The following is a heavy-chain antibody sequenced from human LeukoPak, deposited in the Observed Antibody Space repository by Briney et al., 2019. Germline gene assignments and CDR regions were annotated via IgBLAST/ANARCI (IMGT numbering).Heavy chain of an antibody. CDR1: GFTVSSNY. CDR3: ARVGYCSGGSCYSEAFDI. CDR2: IYSAGST. V-gene: IGHV3-53*01. Sequence: PGGSLRLSCAASGFTVSSNYMSWVRQAPGKGLEWVSVIYSAGSTYYADSVKGRFTISRDNSKNTLYLQMNSLRAEDTAVYYCARVGYCSGGSCYSEAFDIWGQGTMVTVSS. J-gene: IGHJ3*02. D-gene: IGHD2-15*01.